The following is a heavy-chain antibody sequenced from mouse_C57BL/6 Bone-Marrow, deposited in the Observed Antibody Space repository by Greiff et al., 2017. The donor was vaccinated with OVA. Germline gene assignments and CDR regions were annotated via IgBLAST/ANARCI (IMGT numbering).Heavy chain of an antibody. CDR2: IYPRSGNT. J-gene: IGHJ4*01. CDR3: ASDYPYYYGSSYYYAMDY. CDR1: GYTFTSYG. D-gene: IGHD1-1*01. Sequence: VQLSCKASGYTFTSYGISWVKQRTGQGLEWIGEIYPRSGNTYYNEKFKGKATLTADKSSSTAYMELRSLTSEDSAVYFCASDYPYYYGSSYYYAMDYWGQGTSVTVSS. V-gene: IGHV1-81*01.